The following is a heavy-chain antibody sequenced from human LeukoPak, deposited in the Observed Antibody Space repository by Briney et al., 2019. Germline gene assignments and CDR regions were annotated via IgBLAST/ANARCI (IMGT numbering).Heavy chain of an antibody. J-gene: IGHJ4*02. CDR3: ARLRTAMANYYFDY. CDR1: GGSISSYY. Sequence: SETLSLTCTVSGGSISSYYWSWIRQPPGKGLEWIGYIYYSGSTYYNPSLKSRVAISVDTSKNQFSLKLGSVTAADTAVYYCARLRTAMANYYFDYWGQGTLVTVSS. CDR2: IYYSGST. V-gene: IGHV4-59*12. D-gene: IGHD5-18*01.